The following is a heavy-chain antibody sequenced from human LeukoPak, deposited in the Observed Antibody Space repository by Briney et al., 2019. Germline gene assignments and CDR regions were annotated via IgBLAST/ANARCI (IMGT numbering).Heavy chain of an antibody. CDR2: VSYRGST. CDR3: ARPYSSNWYDAFHF. V-gene: IGHV4-59*01. D-gene: IGHD6-13*01. Sequence: PSETLSLTCTVFGGPITGYYWSWIRQPPGKGLEWIGYVSYRGSTNYNPSLKSRVTISVDTSKNQFSLMLSSVTAADTAVYYCARPYSSNWYDAFHFWGQGTMVTVSS. CDR1: GGPITGYY. J-gene: IGHJ3*01.